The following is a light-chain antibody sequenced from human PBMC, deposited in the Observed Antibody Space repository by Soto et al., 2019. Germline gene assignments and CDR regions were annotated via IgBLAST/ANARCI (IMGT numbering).Light chain of an antibody. J-gene: IGLJ3*02. CDR2: EVS. V-gene: IGLV2-8*01. CDR1: SSDVGDYNY. Sequence: QSALTQPPSASGSPGQSVTISCTGTSSDVGDYNYVSWYQQHPGKAPKLMIYEVSKRPSGVPDRFSGSKSGNTASLTVSGLQAEDEADYYCSSYAGSNNWVCGGGTQLTVL. CDR3: SSYAGSNNWV.